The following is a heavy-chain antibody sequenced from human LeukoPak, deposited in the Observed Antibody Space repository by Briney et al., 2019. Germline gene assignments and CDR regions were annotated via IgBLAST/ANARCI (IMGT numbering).Heavy chain of an antibody. CDR2: ISGDGGST. CDR3: AKDLTRGSGWPIDY. V-gene: IGHV3-43*02. J-gene: IGHJ4*02. CDR1: GFTFDDYA. Sequence: PGGSLRLSCAASGFTFDDYAMHWVRQAPGKGLEWVSLISGDGGSTYYADSVKGRFTISRDNSKNSLYLQMDSLRTEDTALYYCAKDLTRGSGWPIDYWGQGTLVTVSS. D-gene: IGHD6-19*01.